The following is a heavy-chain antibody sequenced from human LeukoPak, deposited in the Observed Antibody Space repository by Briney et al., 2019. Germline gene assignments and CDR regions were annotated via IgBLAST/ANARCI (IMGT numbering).Heavy chain of an antibody. J-gene: IGHJ3*02. CDR2: IYYTGST. D-gene: IGHD4-17*01. Sequence: SETLSLTCTVSGGSISTSSYSWGWIRQPPGKGLEWIGTIYYTGSTNYNPSLKSRVTISVDTSKNQFSLKLSSVTAADTAVYYCANLRWLRERAFDIWGQGTMVTVSS. CDR1: GGSISTSSYS. V-gene: IGHV4-39*07. CDR3: ANLRWLRERAFDI.